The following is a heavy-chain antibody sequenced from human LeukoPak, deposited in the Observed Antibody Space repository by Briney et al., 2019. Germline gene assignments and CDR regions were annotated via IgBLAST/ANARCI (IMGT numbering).Heavy chain of an antibody. V-gene: IGHV4-61*01. CDR3: ARGQQVEQIYFDF. Sequence: SETLSLTCTVSSGSVSSGSSYWSWIRQPPGKGLEYLGYIYYSGSTNYNPSLKSRVTMSVDSSKNQFSLRLRSVTAADTAVYYCARGQQVEQIYFDFWGQGTLVTVSS. J-gene: IGHJ4*02. CDR2: IYYSGST. CDR1: SGSVSSGSSY. D-gene: IGHD6-13*01.